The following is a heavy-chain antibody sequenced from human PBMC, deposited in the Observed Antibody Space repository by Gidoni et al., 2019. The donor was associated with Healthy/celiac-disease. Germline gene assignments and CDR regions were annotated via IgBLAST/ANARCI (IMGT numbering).Heavy chain of an antibody. CDR1: TNA. CDR3: ARERSPYSSSWRWFDP. J-gene: IGHJ5*02. CDR2: ISYDGSNK. Sequence: TNATLCVRQAPGKGREWVAVISYDGSNKYYADSVKGRFTISRDNSKNTLYLQMNSLRAEDTAVYYCARERSPYSSSWRWFDPWGQGTLVTVSS. V-gene: IGHV3-30-3*01. D-gene: IGHD6-13*01.